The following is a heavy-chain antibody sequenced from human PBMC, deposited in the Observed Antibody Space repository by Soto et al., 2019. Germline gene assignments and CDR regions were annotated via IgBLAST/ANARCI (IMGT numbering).Heavy chain of an antibody. CDR3: ARALIGGMSPLPGEIVVVPAARGSHMDV. D-gene: IGHD2-2*01. CDR1: GFTFSSYS. CDR2: ISSSSSYI. Sequence: GGSLRLSCAASGFTFSSYSMNWVRQAPGKGLEWVSSISSSSSYIYYADSVKGRFTISRDNAKNSLYLQMNSLRAEDTAVYYCARALIGGMSPLPGEIVVVPAARGSHMDVWGKGTTVTVSS. V-gene: IGHV3-21*01. J-gene: IGHJ6*03.